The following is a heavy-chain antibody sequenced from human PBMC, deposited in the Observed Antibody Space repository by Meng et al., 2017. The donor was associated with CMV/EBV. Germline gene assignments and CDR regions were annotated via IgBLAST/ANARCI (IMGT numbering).Heavy chain of an antibody. V-gene: IGHV6-1*01. CDR2: TYYRSKWYN. D-gene: IGHD2-2*01. J-gene: IGHJ6*02. Sequence: SETLSLTCAISGDSVSSNSAAWNWIRQSPSRGLEWLGRTYYRSKWYNDYAVSVKSRITINPDTSKNQFSLQLNSVTPEDTAVYYCARDRYCSSTSCYWVGMDVWGQGTGHRLL. CDR1: GDSVSSNSAA. CDR3: ARDRYCSSTSCYWVGMDV.